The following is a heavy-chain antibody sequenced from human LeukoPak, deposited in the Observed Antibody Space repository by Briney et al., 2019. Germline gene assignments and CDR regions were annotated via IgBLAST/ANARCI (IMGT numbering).Heavy chain of an antibody. D-gene: IGHD2-2*01. CDR2: ISSSSSYT. Sequence: GGSLRLSCAASGFTFSDYYMSWIRQAPGKGLEWVSYISSSSSYTNYADSVKGRFTISRDNAKNSLYLQMNSLRAEDTAVYYCARKTAAAHFDYWGQGTQVTVSS. CDR3: ARKTAAAHFDY. V-gene: IGHV3-11*03. CDR1: GFTFSDYY. J-gene: IGHJ4*02.